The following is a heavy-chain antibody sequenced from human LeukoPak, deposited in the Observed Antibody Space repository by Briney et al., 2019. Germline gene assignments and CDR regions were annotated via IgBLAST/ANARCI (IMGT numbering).Heavy chain of an antibody. Sequence: GGSLRLSCAASGFTFSSFWMSWVRQAPGKGLDWVANIKTDGSEKYYVDSVKGRFTISRDNAKNSLSLQMNSLSAEDTAVYYCTRDWGGVAAGIDYWGQGTLVTVSS. V-gene: IGHV3-7*01. J-gene: IGHJ4*02. CDR1: GFTFSSFW. D-gene: IGHD6-13*01. CDR3: TRDWGGVAAGIDY. CDR2: IKTDGSEK.